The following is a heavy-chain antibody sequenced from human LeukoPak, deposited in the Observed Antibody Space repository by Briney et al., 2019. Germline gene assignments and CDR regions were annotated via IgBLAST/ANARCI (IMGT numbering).Heavy chain of an antibody. CDR3: ARAAWNGGGGFDP. D-gene: IGHD3-16*01. J-gene: IGHJ5*02. V-gene: IGHV4-34*01. CDR2: VNHGGDT. CDR1: NGSFSGYY. Sequence: TSETLSLTCAVYNGSFSGYYWRWIRQSPEKGLEWIGEVNHGGDTNYNPSLRSRVTISLDTSKNHFSLKLRSVTAADTAIYNCARAAWNGGGGFDPWGQGTLVTVSS.